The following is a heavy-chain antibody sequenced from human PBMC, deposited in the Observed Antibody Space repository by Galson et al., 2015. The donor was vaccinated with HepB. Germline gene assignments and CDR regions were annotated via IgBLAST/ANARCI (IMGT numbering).Heavy chain of an antibody. CDR1: GFTFSSYA. CDR3: AKDPVRIATRPFFEY. D-gene: IGHD6-6*01. Sequence: SLRLSCAASGFTFSSYAMSWVRQAPGKGLEWVSAISGSGGSTYYTDSVKGRFTISRDNSKNTLYLQMNSPRAGDTAVYYCAKDPVRIATRPFFEYWGQGTLVTVSS. CDR2: ISGSGGST. V-gene: IGHV3-23*01. J-gene: IGHJ4*02.